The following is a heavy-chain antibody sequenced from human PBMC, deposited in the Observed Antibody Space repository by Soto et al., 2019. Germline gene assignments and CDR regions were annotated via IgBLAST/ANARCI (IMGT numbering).Heavy chain of an antibody. CDR2: IYWNDDK. CDR1: GFSLSTSGVG. Sequence: SGPTLVNPTQTLTLTCTFSGFSLSTSGVGVGWIRQPPGKALEWLALIYWNDDKRYSPSLKSRLTITKDTSKNQVVLTMTNMDPVDTATYYSAHRHLVSSARDTAMVYFDYWGQGTLVTVSS. D-gene: IGHD5-18*01. V-gene: IGHV2-5*01. CDR3: AHRHLVSSARDTAMVYFDY. J-gene: IGHJ4*02.